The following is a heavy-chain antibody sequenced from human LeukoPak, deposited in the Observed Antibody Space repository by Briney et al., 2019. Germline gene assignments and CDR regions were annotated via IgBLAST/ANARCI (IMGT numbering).Heavy chain of an antibody. V-gene: IGHV4-39*01. Sequence: SETLSLTCTVSGGSISSSSYYWGWIRQPPGKGLEWIGSIYYSGSTYYNPSLKSRVTISVDTPKNQFSLKLSSVTAADTAVYYCASAPLLFSGSYYFDYWGQGTLVTVSS. D-gene: IGHD1-26*01. J-gene: IGHJ4*02. CDR1: GGSISSSSYY. CDR2: IYYSGST. CDR3: ASAPLLFSGSYYFDY.